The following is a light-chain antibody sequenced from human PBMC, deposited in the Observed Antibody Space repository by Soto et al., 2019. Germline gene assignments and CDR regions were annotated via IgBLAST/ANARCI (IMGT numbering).Light chain of an antibody. V-gene: IGKV1-39*01. CDR1: QTISSH. J-gene: IGKJ4*01. CDR2: AAS. Sequence: DSQMAQSPSSLSASVGDRVTITCRASQTISSHLNWYQQKPGQAPKLLIFAASSLQSGVPSRFSSSGSGTDFTLTISSLQPEDFATYYCQQSYSTLALTFGGGTKVQVK. CDR3: QQSYSTLALT.